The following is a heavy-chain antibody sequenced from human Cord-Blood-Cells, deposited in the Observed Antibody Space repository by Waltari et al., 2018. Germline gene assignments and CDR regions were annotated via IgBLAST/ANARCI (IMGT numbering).Heavy chain of an antibody. CDR1: GYTFTGHY. CDR2: INPNSGGT. J-gene: IGHJ3*02. D-gene: IGHD2-2*01. CDR3: ARGLGYCSSTSCYDAFDI. Sequence: QVQLVQSGAEVKKPGASVKVSCKASGYTFTGHYIHWGRPAHGQGLEWMGWINPNSGGTNYAQKFQGRVTMTRDTSISTAYMELSRLRSDDTAVYYCARGLGYCSSTSCYDAFDIWGQGTMVTISS. V-gene: IGHV1-2*02.